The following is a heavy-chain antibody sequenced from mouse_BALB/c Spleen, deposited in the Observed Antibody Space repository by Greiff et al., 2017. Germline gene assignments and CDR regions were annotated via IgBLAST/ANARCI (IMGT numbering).Heavy chain of an antibody. D-gene: IGHD2-10*01. Sequence: QVHVKQSGAELVKPGASVKLSCKASGYTFTSYWMHWVKQRPGQGLEWIGEINPSNGRTNYNEKFKSKATLTVDKSSSTAYMQLSSLTSEDSAVYYCARTYYGNYVGAMDYWGQGTSVTVSS. V-gene: IGHV1S81*02. CDR2: INPSNGRT. CDR1: GYTFTSYW. CDR3: ARTYYGNYVGAMDY. J-gene: IGHJ4*01.